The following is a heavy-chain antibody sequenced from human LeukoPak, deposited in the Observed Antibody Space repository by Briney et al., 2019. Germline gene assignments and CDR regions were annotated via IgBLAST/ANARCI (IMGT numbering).Heavy chain of an antibody. CDR1: GGTFSSHA. D-gene: IGHD3-22*01. Sequence: SVKVSCKASGGTFSSHAISWVRQAPGQGLEWMGGIIPIFGTANYAQKFQGRVTITADESTSTAYMELSSLRSEDTAVYYCARDSFYDSSGYSPPFDYWGQGTLVTVSS. V-gene: IGHV1-69*13. J-gene: IGHJ4*02. CDR2: IIPIFGTA. CDR3: ARDSFYDSSGYSPPFDY.